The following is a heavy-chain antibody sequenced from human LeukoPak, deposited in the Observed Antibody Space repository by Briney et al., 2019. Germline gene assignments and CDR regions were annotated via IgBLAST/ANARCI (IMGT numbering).Heavy chain of an antibody. CDR2: IYHSGST. D-gene: IGHD5-12*01. V-gene: IGHV4-38-2*02. CDR3: ARDRVIVATILDY. CDR1: GYSISRGYY. J-gene: IGHJ4*02. Sequence: SETLSLTCTVSGYSISRGYYWGWMRQPPGKGLEWIGSIYHSGSTYYNPSLKSRVTISVDTSKNQFSLKLSSVTAADTAVYYCARDRVIVATILDYWGQGTLVTVSS.